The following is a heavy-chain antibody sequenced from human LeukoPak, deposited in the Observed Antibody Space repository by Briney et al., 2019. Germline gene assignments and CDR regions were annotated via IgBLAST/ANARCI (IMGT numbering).Heavy chain of an antibody. CDR2: ISWNSGST. CDR3: AKDIVRYSSGWFDLDG. CDR1: GFTFDDYA. D-gene: IGHD6-19*01. Sequence: GGSLRLSCAASGFTFDDYAMHWDRQAPGKGLEWVSGISWNSGSTGYADSVKGRFTISRDNAKNSLYLQMNRLRAEDTALYYCAKDIVRYSSGWFDLDGWGQGVLVTV. J-gene: IGHJ5*02. V-gene: IGHV3-9*01.